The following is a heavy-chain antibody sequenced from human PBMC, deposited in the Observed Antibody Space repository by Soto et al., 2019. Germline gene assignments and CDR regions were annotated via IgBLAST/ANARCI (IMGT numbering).Heavy chain of an antibody. CDR3: AKSVGGHLRFLEWLFDY. J-gene: IGHJ4*02. D-gene: IGHD3-3*01. Sequence: GGSLKLSCAASGFTFSSYAMSWVRQAPGKGLEWVSAISGSGGSTYYADSVKGRFTISRDNSKNTLYLQMNSLRAEDTAVYYCAKSVGGHLRFLEWLFDYWSQGTLVTVSS. CDR2: ISGSGGST. V-gene: IGHV3-23*01. CDR1: GFTFSSYA.